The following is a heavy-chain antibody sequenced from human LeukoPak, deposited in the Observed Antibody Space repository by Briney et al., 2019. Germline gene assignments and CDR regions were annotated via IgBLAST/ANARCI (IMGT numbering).Heavy chain of an antibody. CDR2: ISDIGSI. Sequence: SETLSLTCTVSGGSISSYYWSWIRQPPGKGLEWIAYISDIGSINYNPSLKSRVTISLDTSKNQFSLKLSSVTAAVTAVYYCAGHHPRNTVDFWGQGTLVTVSS. J-gene: IGHJ4*02. V-gene: IGHV4-59*08. D-gene: IGHD2/OR15-2a*01. CDR3: AGHHPRNTVDF. CDR1: GGSISSYY.